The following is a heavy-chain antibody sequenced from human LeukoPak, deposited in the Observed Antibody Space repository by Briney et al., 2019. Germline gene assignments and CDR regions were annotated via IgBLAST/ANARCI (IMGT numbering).Heavy chain of an antibody. Sequence: ASVKVSCKASGYTFTSYYLHWVRQAPGQGLEWMGIINPSAGSTSYAQKFQGRVTMTRDTSTSTVYMELSSLRSEDTAVYYCARDLGDDYFDFWGQGTLVTVSS. V-gene: IGHV1-46*01. J-gene: IGHJ4*02. CDR2: INPSAGST. CDR3: ARDLGDDYFDF. CDR1: GYTFTSYY.